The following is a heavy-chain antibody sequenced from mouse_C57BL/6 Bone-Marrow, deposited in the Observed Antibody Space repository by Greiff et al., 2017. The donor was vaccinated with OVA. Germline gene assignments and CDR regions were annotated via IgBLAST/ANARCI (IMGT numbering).Heavy chain of an antibody. Sequence: VQGVESGPGLVQPSQSLSITCTVSGFSLTSYGVHWVRQSPGKGLEWLGVIWSGGSTDYNAAFISRLSISKDNSKSQVFFKMNSLQADDTAIYYCARKDGYDGAWFAYWGQGTLVTVSA. CDR2: IWSGGST. CDR3: ARKDGYDGAWFAY. D-gene: IGHD2-2*01. V-gene: IGHV2-2*01. CDR1: GFSLTSYG. J-gene: IGHJ3*01.